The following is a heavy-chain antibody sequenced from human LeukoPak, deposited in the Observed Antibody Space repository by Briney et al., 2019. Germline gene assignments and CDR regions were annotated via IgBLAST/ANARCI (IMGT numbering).Heavy chain of an antibody. D-gene: IGHD4-17*01. CDR2: INHSGST. CDR3: ARAQGCGDPYYYYGMDV. CDR1: GGSFSGYY. Sequence: SETLSLTCAVYGGSFSGYYWSWIRQPPGKGLEWIGEINHSGSTNYNPSLKSRVTISVDTSKNQFSLKLSSVTAADTAVYYCARAQGCGDPYYYYGMDVWGQGTTVTVSS. J-gene: IGHJ6*02. V-gene: IGHV4-34*01.